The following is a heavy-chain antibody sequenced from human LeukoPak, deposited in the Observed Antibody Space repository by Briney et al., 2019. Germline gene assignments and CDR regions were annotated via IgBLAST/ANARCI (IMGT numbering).Heavy chain of an antibody. J-gene: IGHJ5*02. D-gene: IGHD3-10*01. CDR2: IYHSGST. V-gene: IGHV4-30-2*03. CDR1: GGSISSGGYS. CDR3: ARQGSGGSPENIRPGWFDP. Sequence: PSETLSLTCAVSGGSISSGGYSWSWIRQPPGKGLEWIGYIYHSGSTYYNPSLKSRVTISVDTSKNQFSLKLSSVTAADTAVYYCARQGSGGSPENIRPGWFDPWGQGTLVTVSS.